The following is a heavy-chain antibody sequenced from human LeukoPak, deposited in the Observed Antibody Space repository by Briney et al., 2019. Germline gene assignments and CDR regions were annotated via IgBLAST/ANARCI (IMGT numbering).Heavy chain of an antibody. CDR2: ISSSGSTI. J-gene: IGHJ6*03. CDR3: ARAPSTYYYYYMDV. Sequence: GGSLRLSCAASGFTFSDYYMSWIRQAPGKGLEWVSYISSSGSTIYYADSVKGRFTISRDNAKNSLYLQMNSLRAEDTAVYYCARAPSTYYYYYMDVWGKGTTVTVSS. V-gene: IGHV3-11*04. CDR1: GFTFSDYY.